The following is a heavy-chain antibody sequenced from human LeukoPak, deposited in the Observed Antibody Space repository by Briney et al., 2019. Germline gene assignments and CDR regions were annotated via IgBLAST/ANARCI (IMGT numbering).Heavy chain of an antibody. V-gene: IGHV4-59*01. Sequence: SETLSLTCTVSGGSISNYYWSWIRQPPGKGLEWIAYINYSGSTNYNPSLKSRATISVDTSKNHFSLTLSSVTAADTAVYYCARFGGPHAFDIWGQGTMVTVSS. D-gene: IGHD3-3*01. J-gene: IGHJ3*02. CDR3: ARFGGPHAFDI. CDR2: INYSGST. CDR1: GGSISNYY.